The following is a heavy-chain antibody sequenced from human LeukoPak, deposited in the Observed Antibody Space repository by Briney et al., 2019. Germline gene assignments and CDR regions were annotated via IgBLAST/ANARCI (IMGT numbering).Heavy chain of an antibody. CDR2: IWSDGSEK. D-gene: IGHD3-22*01. CDR1: GFTFSTSG. Sequence: GGSLRLSCAASGFTFSTSGMTWVRQAPGKGLEWVAVIWSDGSEKRYADSVKGRFTISRDNSKSTLYLQMNSLRAEDTAVYYCVSGSDTSGYYFYWGQGTLVTVSS. J-gene: IGHJ4*02. CDR3: VSGSDTSGYYFY. V-gene: IGHV3-33*03.